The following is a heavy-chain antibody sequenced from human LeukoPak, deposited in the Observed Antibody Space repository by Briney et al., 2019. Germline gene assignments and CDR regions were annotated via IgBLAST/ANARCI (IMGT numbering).Heavy chain of an antibody. CDR1: GFTFDDYA. Sequence: GGSLRLSCAASGFTFDDYAMHWVRQAPGKGLEWVSLISWDGGSTYYADSVKGRFTISRDNTKKSLYLQMNSLRAEDTALYYCAKAYDSSDYHHAFDIWGQGTMVTVSS. CDR3: AKAYDSSDYHHAFDI. CDR2: ISWDGGST. D-gene: IGHD3-22*01. V-gene: IGHV3-43D*03. J-gene: IGHJ3*02.